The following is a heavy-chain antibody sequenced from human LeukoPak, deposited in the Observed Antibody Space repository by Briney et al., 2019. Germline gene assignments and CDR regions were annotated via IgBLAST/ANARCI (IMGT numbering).Heavy chain of an antibody. CDR2: ISGSGGST. CDR3: ARAALRATPLPSDY. D-gene: IGHD4-17*01. J-gene: IGHJ4*02. Sequence: PGGSLRLSCAASGFTFSSYAMSWVRQAPGKGLEWVSGISGSGGSTDYADSVRGRFTISRDNSKSTLYLQMNSLRAEDTAIYYCARAALRATPLPSDYWGQGTLVTVSS. CDR1: GFTFSSYA. V-gene: IGHV3-23*01.